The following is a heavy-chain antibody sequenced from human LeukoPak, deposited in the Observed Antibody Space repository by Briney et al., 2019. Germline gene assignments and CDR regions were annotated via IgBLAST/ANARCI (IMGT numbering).Heavy chain of an antibody. D-gene: IGHD6-13*01. CDR1: GYTFTSYG. Sequence: GASVKVSCKASGYTFTSYGVSWVRQAPGQGLEWMGWISGSNGNTNNAQKVQGRVTMTKDTSTSTAYMELRSLRSDDTAVYYCARYPLSYSSNWHYYFDYWGQGTLLTVSS. CDR2: ISGSNGNT. J-gene: IGHJ4*02. V-gene: IGHV1-18*01. CDR3: ARYPLSYSSNWHYYFDY.